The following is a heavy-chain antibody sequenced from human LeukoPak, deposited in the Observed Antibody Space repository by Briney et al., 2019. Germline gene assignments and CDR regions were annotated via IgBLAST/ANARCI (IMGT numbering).Heavy chain of an antibody. CDR2: IYYSGST. CDR3: ANRKWLRPPSYRQTQNWFDP. J-gene: IGHJ5*02. V-gene: IGHV4-39*07. D-gene: IGHD5-12*01. Sequence: SETLSLTCTVSGGSISSSSYYWGWIRQPPGKGLEWIGSIYYSGSTYYNPSLKSRVTISVDTSKNQFSLKLSSVTAADTAVYYCANRKWLRPPSYRQTQNWFDPWGQGTLVTVSS. CDR1: GGSISSSSYY.